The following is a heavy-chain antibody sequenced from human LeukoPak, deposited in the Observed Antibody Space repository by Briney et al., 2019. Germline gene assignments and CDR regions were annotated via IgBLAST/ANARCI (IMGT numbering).Heavy chain of an antibody. CDR2: ISDSGST. CDR3: ARRDSSSWYDDY. D-gene: IGHD6-13*01. CDR1: GDSISSYY. V-gene: IGHV4-59*01. Sequence: SETLSLTCTVSGDSISSYYWSWIRQPLGKRLEWIGCISDSGSTNYNPSLKSRVTISVDTSKSQFSLKLSSVTAADTAVYYCARRDSSSWYDDYWGQGTLVTVSS. J-gene: IGHJ4*02.